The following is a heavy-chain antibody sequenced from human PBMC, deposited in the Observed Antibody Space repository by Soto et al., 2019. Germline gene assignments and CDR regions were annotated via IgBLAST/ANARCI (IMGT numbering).Heavy chain of an antibody. CDR2: FDPEDGET. V-gene: IGHV1-24*01. J-gene: IGHJ4*02. CDR1: GYTLTELS. Sequence: QVQLVQSGAEVKKPGASVKVSCKVSGYTLTELSMHWVRQAPGKGLEWMGGFDPEDGETIYAQKSQGRVTMTENTSTDTAYMELSSLRSEDTAVYYCETHAHSFGTPAYSGYDVNFDYWGQGTLVTVSS. CDR3: ETHAHSFGTPAYSGYDVNFDY. D-gene: IGHD5-12*01.